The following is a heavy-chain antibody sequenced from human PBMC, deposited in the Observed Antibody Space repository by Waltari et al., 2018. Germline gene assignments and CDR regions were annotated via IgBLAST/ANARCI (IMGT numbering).Heavy chain of an antibody. CDR3: AKSNSGWSPGDS. CDR1: GFSFSTHA. D-gene: IGHD6-19*01. J-gene: IGHJ4*02. V-gene: IGHV3-23*01. Sequence: EVQLLESGGGLVQPGGSLRLSCAASGFSFSTHAMSWVRQAPGKGLEWVSASSGTGYTTHYADSVKGRFTISRDNSKGTLYLQMSSLRADDTALYFCAKSNSGWSPGDSWGQGTLVTVSS. CDR2: SSGTGYTT.